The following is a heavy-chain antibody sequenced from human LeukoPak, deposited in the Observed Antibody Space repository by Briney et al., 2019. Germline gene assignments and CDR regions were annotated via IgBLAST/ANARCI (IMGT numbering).Heavy chain of an antibody. CDR2: ISGSGGST. D-gene: IGHD3-22*01. J-gene: IGHJ4*02. V-gene: IGHV3-23*01. CDR3: AKDRRSRYDSSGGGFDY. Sequence: GSLRLSCAASGFTFSSYATSWVRQAPGKGLEWVSAISGSGGSTYYADSVKGRFTISRDNSKNTLYLQMNSLRAEDTAVYYCAKDRRSRYDSSGGGFDYWGQGTLVTVSS. CDR1: GFTFSSYA.